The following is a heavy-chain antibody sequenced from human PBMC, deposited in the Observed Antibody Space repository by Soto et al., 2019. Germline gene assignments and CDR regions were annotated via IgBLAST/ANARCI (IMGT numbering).Heavy chain of an antibody. Sequence: GGSLRLSCAASGFTFSSSATHWVRQAPGKGLEWVAVISYDGSNKYYADSVKGRFTISRDNSKNTLYLQMNSLRAEDTAVYYCARDKRDLRFLEWSYYFDYWGQGTLVTVSS. V-gene: IGHV3-30-3*01. CDR1: GFTFSSSA. CDR3: ARDKRDLRFLEWSYYFDY. D-gene: IGHD3-3*01. CDR2: ISYDGSNK. J-gene: IGHJ4*02.